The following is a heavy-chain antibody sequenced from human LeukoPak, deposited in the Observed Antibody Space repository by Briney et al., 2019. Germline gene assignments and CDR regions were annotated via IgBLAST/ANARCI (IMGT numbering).Heavy chain of an antibody. V-gene: IGHV3-48*03. CDR3: ARDGGHHVFDN. J-gene: IGHJ4*02. Sequence: GGSLRLSCAASGFTFSNYEMNWVRQAPGKGLEWVSYIGSSNSNIYYADSVKGRFTISRDNAKNSLYLQMNSLRAEDAAVYYCARDGGHHVFDNRGQGTLVTVSS. CDR2: IGSSNSNI. CDR1: GFTFSNYE. D-gene: IGHD2-15*01.